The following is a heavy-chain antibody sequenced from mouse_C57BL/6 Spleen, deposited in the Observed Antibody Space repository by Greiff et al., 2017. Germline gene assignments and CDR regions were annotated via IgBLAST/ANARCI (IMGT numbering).Heavy chain of an antibody. Sequence: QVQLQQPGAELVMPGASVKLSCKASGYTFTSYWMHWVKQRPGQGLEWIGEIDPSDSYTNYNQKFKGKSTLTVDKSSSTAYMQLSSLTSEDSAVYYCARAYYNNYGYFDVWGTGTTVTVSS. CDR3: ARAYYNNYGYFDV. J-gene: IGHJ1*03. CDR2: IDPSDSYT. V-gene: IGHV1-69*01. CDR1: GYTFTSYW. D-gene: IGHD2-5*01.